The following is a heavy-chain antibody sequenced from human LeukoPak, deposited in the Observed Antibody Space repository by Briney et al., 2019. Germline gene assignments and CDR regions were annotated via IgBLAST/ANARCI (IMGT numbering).Heavy chain of an antibody. D-gene: IGHD6-13*01. J-gene: IGHJ4*02. CDR3: ARGRQQPHY. Sequence: GGSLRLSCAASGFTFSDYTMNWVRQAPGKGLEWVSSISSGGTYKYYADSVKGRFTISRDNAQNSLYLQMNSLRAEDTAVYYCARGRQQPHYWGQGTLVTVSS. CDR1: GFTFSDYT. CDR2: ISSGGTYK. V-gene: IGHV3-21*04.